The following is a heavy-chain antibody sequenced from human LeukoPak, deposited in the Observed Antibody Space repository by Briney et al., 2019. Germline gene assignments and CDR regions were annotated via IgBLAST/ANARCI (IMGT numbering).Heavy chain of an antibody. D-gene: IGHD3-3*01. V-gene: IGHV4-34*01. J-gene: IGHJ6*02. CDR1: GGSFSGYY. CDR2: INHSGST. Sequence: SETLSLTCAVYGGSFSGYYWSWIRQPPGKGLEWIGEINHSGSTNYNPSLKSRVTISVDTSKNQFSLKLSSVTAADTAVYYCARDFWSGGYYYGMDVWGQGTTATVSS. CDR3: ARDFWSGGYYYGMDV.